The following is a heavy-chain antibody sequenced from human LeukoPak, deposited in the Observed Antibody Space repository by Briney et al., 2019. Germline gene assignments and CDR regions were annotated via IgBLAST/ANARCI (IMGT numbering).Heavy chain of an antibody. CDR2: MNPNSGNT. J-gene: IGHJ3*02. CDR1: GYTFTGYY. Sequence: ASVKVSCKASGYTFTGYYMHWVRQATGQGLEWMGWMNPNSGNTGYAQKFQGRVTITRNTSISTAYMELSSLRSEDTAVYYCARGGGYSNLFDIWGQGTMVTVSS. V-gene: IGHV1-8*03. D-gene: IGHD6-13*01. CDR3: ARGGGYSNLFDI.